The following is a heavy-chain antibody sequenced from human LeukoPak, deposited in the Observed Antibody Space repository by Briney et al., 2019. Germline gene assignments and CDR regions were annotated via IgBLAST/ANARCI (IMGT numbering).Heavy chain of an antibody. CDR2: IKTDGSRT. Sequence: PGRSLRLSCAASGFSFSSFWMHWVRQVPGKGLVWVSYIKTDGSRTTYADSVKGRFTISRDNAKNTLYLQMSSLRAEDTAVYYCARAMMGTNAFDIWGHGTMVTVSS. J-gene: IGHJ3*02. D-gene: IGHD1-7*01. CDR3: ARAMMGTNAFDI. V-gene: IGHV3-74*01. CDR1: GFSFSSFW.